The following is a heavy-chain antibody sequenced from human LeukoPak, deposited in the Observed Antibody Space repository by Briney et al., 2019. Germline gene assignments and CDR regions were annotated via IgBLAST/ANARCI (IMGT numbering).Heavy chain of an antibody. V-gene: IGHV4-59*01. CDR2: IHYSGRT. J-gene: IGHJ4*02. CDR1: GGSISGYY. Sequence: PSETLSLTCTVSGGSISGYYWGWIRQPPGTGLEYIGNIHYSGRTNYSPSLKSRVTISVDTSKNQFSLKLNSVTAADTALYYCARGQWSGTTGPFDYRGQGILVIVSS. CDR3: ARGQWSGTTGPFDY. D-gene: IGHD1-1*01.